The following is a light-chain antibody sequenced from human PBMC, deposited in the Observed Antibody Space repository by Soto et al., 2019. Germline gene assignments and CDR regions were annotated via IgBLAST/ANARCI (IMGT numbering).Light chain of an antibody. J-gene: IGKJ4*01. Sequence: DVPMTQSPSSLSASVGDRVTITCRASQEISNHLAWFQQKPGKPPKSLIYDASSLQSGVPSKFSGSGSGTDFTLTISSLQPDDFATYYCQQYHNYPVTFGGGTKVEIK. CDR3: QQYHNYPVT. CDR1: QEISNH. V-gene: IGKV1-16*02. CDR2: DAS.